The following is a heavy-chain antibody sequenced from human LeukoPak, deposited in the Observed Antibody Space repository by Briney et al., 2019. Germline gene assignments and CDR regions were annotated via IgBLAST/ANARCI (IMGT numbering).Heavy chain of an antibody. CDR3: ARGMYYYDSSGYFPFDY. V-gene: IGHV4-59*01. J-gene: IGHJ4*02. CDR2: TYYSGST. D-gene: IGHD3-22*01. CDR1: GGSISSYY. Sequence: SETLSLTCTVSGGSISSYYWSWIRQPPGKGLEWIGYTYYSGSTNYNPSLKSRVTISVDTSKNQFSLKLSSETAADTAVYYCARGMYYYDSSGYFPFDYWGQGTLVTVSS.